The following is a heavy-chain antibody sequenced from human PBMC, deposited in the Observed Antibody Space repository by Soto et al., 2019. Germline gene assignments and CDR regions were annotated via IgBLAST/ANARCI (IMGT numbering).Heavy chain of an antibody. CDR3: AGDSDNWNDVGAFDI. J-gene: IGHJ3*02. V-gene: IGHV4-34*01. CDR1: GGSLGGYY. Sequence: SETLSLTCAVYGGSLGGYYWSWIGQPPGKGLEWIGEINHSGSTNYNPSLKSRVTISVDTSKHQFSLTLRSVTAADTAVYYCAGDSDNWNDVGAFDIWGQGTMVTVSS. D-gene: IGHD1-20*01. CDR2: INHSGST.